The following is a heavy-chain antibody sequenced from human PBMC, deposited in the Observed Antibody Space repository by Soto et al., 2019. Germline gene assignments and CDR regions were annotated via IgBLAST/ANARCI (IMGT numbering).Heavy chain of an antibody. D-gene: IGHD2-21*02. CDR3: VQSRCGGDCLQSYSSHSYYGLDV. CDR1: VFSLSPPGVG. CDR2: IYWDDDK. J-gene: IGHJ6*02. Sequence: SGPPRVNPTQALTQPCTFCVFSLSPPGVGVGWIRQPPGKALEWLALIYWDDDKRYNPSLNSRLTITKDTSKNQVVLAMTNMDPVDTATYYCVQSRCGGDCLQSYSSHSYYGLDVWGQGTTVTVSS. V-gene: IGHV2-5*02.